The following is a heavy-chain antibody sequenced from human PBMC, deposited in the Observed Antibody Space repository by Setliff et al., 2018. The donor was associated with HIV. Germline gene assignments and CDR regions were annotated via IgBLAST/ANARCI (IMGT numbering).Heavy chain of an antibody. D-gene: IGHD4-17*01. Sequence: ASVKVSCKASGYTFTEYTLHWVRQAPGQSLEWMGWINPDTGNTKYSQNFQDRLTFTRDTSASSVYMELSSLRSDDTAVYYCAREINTVTFEWFDPWGQGTLVTVTS. CDR3: AREINTVTFEWFDP. CDR2: INPDTGNT. V-gene: IGHV1-3*01. J-gene: IGHJ5*02. CDR1: GYTFTEYT.